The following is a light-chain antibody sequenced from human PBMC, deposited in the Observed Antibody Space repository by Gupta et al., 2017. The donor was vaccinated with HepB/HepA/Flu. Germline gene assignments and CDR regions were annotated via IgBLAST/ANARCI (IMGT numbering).Light chain of an antibody. CDR3: QETYSAPPFT. CDR2: AAS. V-gene: IGKV1-39*01. Sequence: DIQMTQSPSSLSASVGDRVTITCRTSQTINNYLNWYQQKPGEAPRLLIYAASNLQSGVPSRFSGSASGTDFTLTISGLQPEDFAIYYCQETYSAPPFTFGQGTRLEI. J-gene: IGKJ2*01. CDR1: QTINNY.